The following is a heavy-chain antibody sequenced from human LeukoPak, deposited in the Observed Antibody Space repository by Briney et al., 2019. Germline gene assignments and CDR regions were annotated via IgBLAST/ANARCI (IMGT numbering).Heavy chain of an antibody. CDR2: IDYSGGT. CDR1: GGSLSGYI. D-gene: IGHD6-6*01. Sequence: SETLSLNCAVYGGSLSGYIWSWIRQPPGKGLEYIGEIDYSGGTTYSPALKSRVTISLDTSKNQFSLKVISVTAADTAVYYCARHEFGTSSAAFDSWGQGTMVTVSS. J-gene: IGHJ3*01. CDR3: ARHEFGTSSAAFDS. V-gene: IGHV4-34*01.